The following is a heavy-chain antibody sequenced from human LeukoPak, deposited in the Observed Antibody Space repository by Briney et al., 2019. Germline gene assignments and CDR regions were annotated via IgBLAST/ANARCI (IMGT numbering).Heavy chain of an antibody. Sequence: SVKVSCKASGGTFSSYAISWVRQAPGQGLEWMGGIIPIFGTANYAQKFQGRVTITADESTSTAYMGLSSPRSEDTAVYYCARGPHYYDSSGYYLHYWGQGTLVTVSS. V-gene: IGHV1-69*01. D-gene: IGHD3-22*01. CDR2: IIPIFGTA. CDR3: ARGPHYYDSSGYYLHY. CDR1: GGTFSSYA. J-gene: IGHJ4*02.